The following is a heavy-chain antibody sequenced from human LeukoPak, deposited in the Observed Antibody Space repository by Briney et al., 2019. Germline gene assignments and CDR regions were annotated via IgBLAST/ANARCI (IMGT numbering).Heavy chain of an antibody. V-gene: IGHV1-46*01. D-gene: IGHD4-17*01. CDR2: INPGDGGT. Sequence: ASVKVSCKASGYRFARYYMHWVRQAPGQGLEWMGIINPGDGGTTYAQKFKGRLSLTRDMSTSTVYLELSSLRSEDTAMYYCATFTTVSTGDYWGQGSLVAVSS. J-gene: IGHJ4*02. CDR1: GYRFARYY. CDR3: ATFTTVSTGDY.